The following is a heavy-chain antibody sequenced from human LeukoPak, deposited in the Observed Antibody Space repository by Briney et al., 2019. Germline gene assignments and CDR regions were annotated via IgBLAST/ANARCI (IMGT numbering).Heavy chain of an antibody. V-gene: IGHV5-51*01. Sequence: GESLKISCKGSGYSFTNYWIGWVRQLPGKGLEWMGIIYPGDSDTRYSPSFQGQVTILADKSISIAYLQWSSLKASDTAMYYCARRRGSYYPDAFDIWGPGTMVTVSS. CDR1: GYSFTNYW. D-gene: IGHD1-26*01. CDR2: IYPGDSDT. J-gene: IGHJ3*02. CDR3: ARRRGSYYPDAFDI.